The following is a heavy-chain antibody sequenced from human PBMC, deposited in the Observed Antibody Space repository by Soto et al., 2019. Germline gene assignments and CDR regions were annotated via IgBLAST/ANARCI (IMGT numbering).Heavy chain of an antibody. D-gene: IGHD2-8*01. Sequence: QVQLQESGPGLVKPSETLSITCTVSGGSLTGFYWIWLRQPPGKGLAWIGNMYNSGTINNNPSRWSPVTLLIGRSTNQFSLRLTSVTATDTAVYYCARLACSTRSCLKLNGFDSWAQGTMVTVS. CDR3: ARLACSTRSCLKLNGFDS. CDR1: GGSLTGFY. V-gene: IGHV4-59*01. CDR2: MYNSGTI. J-gene: IGHJ3*02.